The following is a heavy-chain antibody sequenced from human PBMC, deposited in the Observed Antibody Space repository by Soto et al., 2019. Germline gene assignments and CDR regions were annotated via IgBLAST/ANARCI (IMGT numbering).Heavy chain of an antibody. CDR1: GYTFNNYA. J-gene: IGHJ4*02. Sequence: QVQLVQSGGEVKKPGASVRVSCKASGYTFNNYAISWVRQAPGQGPEWMGWIRTYNGNTHYAQNLQGRVTMTRGTSTSTAYMEVRSLRTDDPGVYHCARQWSTVVGPYHYWGQVTLVTVSS. D-gene: IGHD2-15*01. V-gene: IGHV1-18*01. CDR3: ARQWSTVVGPYHY. CDR2: IRTYNGNT.